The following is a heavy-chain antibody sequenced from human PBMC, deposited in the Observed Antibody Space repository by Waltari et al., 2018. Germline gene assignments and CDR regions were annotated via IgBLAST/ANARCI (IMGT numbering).Heavy chain of an antibody. CDR2: IAYNGRT. V-gene: IGHV4-59*01. Sequence: QVQLQESGPGLVKPSETLSLTCTVSGDSINNYYWNWIRQPPGKELEWIGYIAYNGRTNYNPSLRSRITISVDTSNTQFSLKLSSVTAADTAVYYCARTYDFWSGYPLGHWGQGTLVTVSS. CDR3: ARTYDFWSGYPLGH. D-gene: IGHD3-3*01. J-gene: IGHJ4*02. CDR1: GDSINNYY.